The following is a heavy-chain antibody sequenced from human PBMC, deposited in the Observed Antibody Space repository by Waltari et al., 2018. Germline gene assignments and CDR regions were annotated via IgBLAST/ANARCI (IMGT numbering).Heavy chain of an antibody. D-gene: IGHD1-26*01. CDR1: GGSISSGLHY. CDR3: ATDGIEGHSCFDY. CDR2: INLDGSDR. J-gene: IGHJ4*02. V-gene: IGHV3-7*04. Sequence: LQLRESGPGQVKPSETLSLTCSVSGGSISSGLHYWGWVRQAPGKGLEWVANINLDGSDRYYGASVKGRFTISRDNAQNSLYLQMNSLRVEDTAVYYCATDGIEGHSCFDYWGQGTLVTVSS.